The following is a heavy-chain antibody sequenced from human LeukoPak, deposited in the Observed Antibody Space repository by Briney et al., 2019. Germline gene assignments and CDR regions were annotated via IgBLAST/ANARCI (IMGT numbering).Heavy chain of an antibody. CDR3: AREGKETTVTPYYYYYGMDV. D-gene: IGHD4-17*01. V-gene: IGHV1-18*01. Sequence: ASVKVSCKASGYTFTSYGISWVRQAPGQGLEWMGWISAYNGNTNYAQKLQGRVTMTTDTSTSTAYMELRSLRSDDTAVYYCAREGKETTVTPYYYYYGMDVWGQGTTVTVSS. CDR2: ISAYNGNT. J-gene: IGHJ6*02. CDR1: GYTFTSYG.